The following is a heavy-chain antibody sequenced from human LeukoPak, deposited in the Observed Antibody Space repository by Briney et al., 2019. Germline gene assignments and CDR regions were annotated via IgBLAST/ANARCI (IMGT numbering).Heavy chain of an antibody. J-gene: IGHJ4*02. V-gene: IGHV4-59*01. D-gene: IGHD6-13*01. CDR1: GGSISSYY. CDR2: IYYSGST. CDR3: ARVSGSSSFDY. Sequence: SETLSLTCTVSGGSISSYYWSWLRQPPGKGLEWIGYIYYSGSTNYNPSLKSRVTLSVDTSKNQFSLKLSSVTAADTAVYYCARVSGSSSFDYWGQGTLVTVSS.